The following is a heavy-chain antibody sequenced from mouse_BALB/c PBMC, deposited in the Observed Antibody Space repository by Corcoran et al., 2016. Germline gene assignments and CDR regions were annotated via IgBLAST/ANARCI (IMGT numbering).Heavy chain of an antibody. CDR1: GYTFTDYN. Sequence: EVLLQQSGPELVKPGASVKIPCKASGYTFTDYNMDWVKRSHGKSLEWIGDITPNNGGSFCNQKFKGKATLTVDKSSTTAYMELRSLTSEDTSVYYCARRVTGTGFAYWGQGTLVTVSA. V-gene: IGHV1-18*01. CDR2: ITPNNGGS. D-gene: IGHD4-1*01. CDR3: ARRVTGTGFAY. J-gene: IGHJ3*01.